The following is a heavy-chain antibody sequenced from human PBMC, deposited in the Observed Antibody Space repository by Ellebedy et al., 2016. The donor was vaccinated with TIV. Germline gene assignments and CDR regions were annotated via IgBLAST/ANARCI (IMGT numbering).Heavy chain of an antibody. CDR3: ARGWSSSWYAFDYYGLDV. J-gene: IGHJ6*02. Sequence: GGSLRLSXAATGFKFTDYYMSWIRQSPGMGLEWVSYISSGGKTIFYADSVKGRFTVSRDNANNSLYLEMTNLRAEDTAVYYCARGWSSSWYAFDYYGLDVWGQGTTVTVSS. D-gene: IGHD6-13*01. CDR2: ISSGGKTI. CDR1: GFKFTDYY. V-gene: IGHV3-11*01.